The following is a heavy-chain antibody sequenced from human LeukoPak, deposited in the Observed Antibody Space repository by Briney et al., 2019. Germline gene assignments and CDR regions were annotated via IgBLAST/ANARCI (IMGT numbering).Heavy chain of an antibody. Sequence: GGSLRLSCAASGFTVSSNYMSWVRQAPGKGLEWVSVIYSGGSTYYADSAMGRVTISRDNSKNTLYLQMNSLRAEDTAVYYCASGGIYYGAAFDFWGQGTLVTVSS. CDR2: IYSGGST. J-gene: IGHJ4*02. D-gene: IGHD1-26*01. CDR1: GFTVSSNY. CDR3: ASGGIYYGAAFDF. V-gene: IGHV3-53*01.